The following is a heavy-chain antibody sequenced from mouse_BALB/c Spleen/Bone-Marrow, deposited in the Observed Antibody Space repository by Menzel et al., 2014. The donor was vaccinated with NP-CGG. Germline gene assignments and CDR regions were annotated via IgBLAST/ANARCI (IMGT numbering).Heavy chain of an antibody. Sequence: EVHLVESGPGLVKPSQSLSLTCSVTGYSITSGYYWNWIRQFPGNKLEWMGYISYDGSNNYNPSLKNRISITRDTSMNQFFLKLNSVTTEDTATYYCARDGWLLRGYYAMDYWGQGTSVTVSS. J-gene: IGHJ4*01. V-gene: IGHV3-6*02. CDR1: GYSITSGYY. D-gene: IGHD2-3*01. CDR2: ISYDGSN. CDR3: ARDGWLLRGYYAMDY.